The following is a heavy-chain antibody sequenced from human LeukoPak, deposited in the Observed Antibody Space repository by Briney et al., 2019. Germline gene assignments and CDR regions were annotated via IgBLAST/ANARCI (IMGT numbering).Heavy chain of an antibody. D-gene: IGHD1-7*01. Sequence: PRGSLRLSCAASGFTVSSNYMSWVRQAPGKGLEWVSVIYSGGSTYYADSVKGRFTISRDNSKNTLYLQMNSLRAEDTAVYYCARENFHDAFDIWGQGTMVTVSS. CDR2: IYSGGST. V-gene: IGHV3-66*01. J-gene: IGHJ3*02. CDR3: ARENFHDAFDI. CDR1: GFTVSSNY.